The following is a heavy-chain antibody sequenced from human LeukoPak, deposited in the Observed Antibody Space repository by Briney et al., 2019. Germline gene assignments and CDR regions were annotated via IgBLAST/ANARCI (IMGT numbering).Heavy chain of an antibody. CDR3: AKSPGITMVRGVYEY. J-gene: IGHJ4*02. D-gene: IGHD3-10*01. Sequence: QPGGSLRLSCAASGFTFSSYWMHWVRQAPGKGLVWVSRINSDGSSTSYADSVKGRFTISRDNAKNTLYLQMNSLRAEDTAVYYCAKSPGITMVRGVYEYWGQGTLVTVSS. V-gene: IGHV3-74*01. CDR2: INSDGSST. CDR1: GFTFSSYW.